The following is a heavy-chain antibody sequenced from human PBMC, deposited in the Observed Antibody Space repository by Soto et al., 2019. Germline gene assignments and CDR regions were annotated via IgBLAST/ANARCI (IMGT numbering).Heavy chain of an antibody. CDR2: ISSSSSYI. CDR3: ARARTGDPRNAFDI. Sequence: GGSLRLSCAASGFTFSSYSMNWVRQAPGKGLEWVSSISSSSSYIYYADSVKGRFTISRDNAKNSLYLQMNSLRAEDTAVYYCARARTGDPRNAFDIWGQGTMVTVSS. V-gene: IGHV3-21*01. CDR1: GFTFSSYS. J-gene: IGHJ3*02. D-gene: IGHD7-27*01.